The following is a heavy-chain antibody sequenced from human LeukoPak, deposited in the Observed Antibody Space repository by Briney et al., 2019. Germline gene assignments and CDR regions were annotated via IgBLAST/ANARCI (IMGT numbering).Heavy chain of an antibody. J-gene: IGHJ4*02. D-gene: IGHD2-2*01. CDR3: ASGGGYCSSTSCYVSDY. CDR2: IESDGTST. V-gene: IGHV3-74*01. Sequence: GGSLRLSCAASGFTFTTSWMHWFRQAPGKGLVWVSRIESDGTSTTYADSVKGRFTISRDNAKHTLYLQMNSLRAEDTAVYYCASGGGYCSSTSCYVSDYWGQGTLVTVSS. CDR1: GFTFTTSW.